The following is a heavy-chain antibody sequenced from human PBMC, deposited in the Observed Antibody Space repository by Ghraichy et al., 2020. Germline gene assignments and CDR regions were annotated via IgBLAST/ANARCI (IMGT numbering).Heavy chain of an antibody. D-gene: IGHD3-22*01. V-gene: IGHV4-4*02. J-gene: IGHJ6*03. CDR3: ARVGYYDRETRYYYYYMDV. CDR2: IYHSGST. Sequence: SETLSLTCAVSGGSISSSNWWSWVRQPPGKGLEWIGEIYHSGSTNYNPSLKSRVTISVDKSKNQFSLKLSSVTAADTAVYYCARVGYYDRETRYYYYYMDVWGKGTTVTVSS. CDR1: GGSISSSNW.